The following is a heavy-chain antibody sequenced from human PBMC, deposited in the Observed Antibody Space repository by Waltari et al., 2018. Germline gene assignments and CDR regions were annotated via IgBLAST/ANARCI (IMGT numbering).Heavy chain of an antibody. Sequence: QVQLVQSGAEVKKPGSSVKVSCKASGGTFSSYAISWVRQAPGQGLEWMGGIIPIFGTANYAQKFQGRVTSTTDESTSTGYMALSSLRSEDTAVYYCARGGQQLVQGAFDIWGQGTIVTVSS. CDR3: ARGGQQLVQGAFDI. CDR2: IIPIFGTA. V-gene: IGHV1-69*05. D-gene: IGHD6-13*01. CDR1: GGTFSSYA. J-gene: IGHJ3*02.